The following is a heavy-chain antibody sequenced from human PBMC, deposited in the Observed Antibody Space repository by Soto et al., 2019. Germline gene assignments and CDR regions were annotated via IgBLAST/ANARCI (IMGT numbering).Heavy chain of an antibody. V-gene: IGHV3-23*01. D-gene: IGHD3-10*01. J-gene: IGHJ4*02. CDR2: ISGSGGST. Sequence: GGSLRLSCAASGFTFSSYAMSWVRQAPGKGLEWVSAISGSGGSTYYADSVKGRFTISRDNSKNTLYLQMNSLRAEDTAVYYCEKDREVFPKYFDYWGQGTLVTVSS. CDR3: EKDREVFPKYFDY. CDR1: GFTFSSYA.